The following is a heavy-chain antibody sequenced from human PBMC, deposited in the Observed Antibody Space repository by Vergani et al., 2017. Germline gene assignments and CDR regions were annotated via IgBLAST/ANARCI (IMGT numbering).Heavy chain of an antibody. V-gene: IGHV1-46*02. CDR2: LNPTTGHT. D-gene: IGHD2-21*01. CDR3: ARSIGYCAGATCRAYYFDH. CDR1: GYIFKNYY. J-gene: IGHJ5*02. Sequence: VQLVQSGAEVRKPGASVTVSCTASGYIFKNYYIHWLRKAPGQAFEWLGILNPTTGHTTSAQKFMGRVDMTRDPSTDTSTRTVHMTLSSLISEDTAVYYCARSIGYCAGATCRAYYFDHWGQGTRVTVSS.